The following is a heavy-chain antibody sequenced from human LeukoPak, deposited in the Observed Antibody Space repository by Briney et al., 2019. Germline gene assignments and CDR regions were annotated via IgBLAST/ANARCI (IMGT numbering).Heavy chain of an antibody. CDR2: IIPIFGIA. J-gene: IGHJ6*02. Sequence: GASVKVSCKASGGTFSSYAISWVRQAPGQGLEWMGRIIPIFGIANYAQKFQGRVTITADKSTGTAYMELSSLRSEDTAVYYCAREATTHYYYYGMDVWGQGTTVTVSS. V-gene: IGHV1-69*04. CDR3: AREATTHYYYYGMDV. D-gene: IGHD1-1*01. CDR1: GGTFSSYA.